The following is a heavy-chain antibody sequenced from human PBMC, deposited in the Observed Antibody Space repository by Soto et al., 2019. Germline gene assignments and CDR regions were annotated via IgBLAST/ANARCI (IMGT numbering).Heavy chain of an antibody. V-gene: IGHV4-30-2*01. CDR1: GGSISSGGDS. D-gene: IGHD2-15*01. J-gene: IGHJ4*02. CDR3: VGGDRVVAADY. Sequence: QLQLQESGSGLVKPSQTLSLTCAVSGGSISSGGDSWSWIRQPPGKGLERIGYIYHSGSTYYHPSLKICVTISTDRSTNQFSLKLSPVTAADTAVYCCVGGDRVVAADYWGQGTLVTVSS. CDR2: IYHSGST.